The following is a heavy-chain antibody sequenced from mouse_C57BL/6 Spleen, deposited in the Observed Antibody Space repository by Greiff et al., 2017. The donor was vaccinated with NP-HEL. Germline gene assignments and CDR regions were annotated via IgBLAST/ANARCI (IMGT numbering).Heavy chain of an antibody. CDR3: ARPYYYGSSPYYAMDY. Sequence: VQLQQSVAELVRPGASVKLSCTASGFNIKNTYMHWVKQRPEQGLEWIGRIDPANGNTKYAPKFQGKATITADTSSNTAYLQLSSLRSEDTAIYYCARPYYYGSSPYYAMDYWGQGTSVTVSS. J-gene: IGHJ4*01. V-gene: IGHV14-3*01. CDR2: IDPANGNT. CDR1: GFNIKNTY. D-gene: IGHD1-1*01.